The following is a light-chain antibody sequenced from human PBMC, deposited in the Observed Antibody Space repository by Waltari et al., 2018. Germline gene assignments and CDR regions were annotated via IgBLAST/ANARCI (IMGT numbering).Light chain of an antibody. J-gene: IGLJ3*02. CDR2: RDS. CDR3: ATWDVGLSAWM. CDR1: SSNIGSNL. V-gene: IGLV1-47*01. Sequence: QSVLTQPPSASGTPGQRVTMSCSGNSSNIGSNLVYWYQHLPGTAPKLLIYRDSHRPSGVPDRVSGSRSGNSASQAISGLRSDDEADYYCATWDVGLSAWMFGGGTKLTVL.